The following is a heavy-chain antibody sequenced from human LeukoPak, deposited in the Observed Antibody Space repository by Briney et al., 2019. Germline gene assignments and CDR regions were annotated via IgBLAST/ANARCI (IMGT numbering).Heavy chain of an antibody. CDR1: GYTFNGYY. J-gene: IGHJ4*02. D-gene: IGHD3-22*01. CDR3: ARERSYYDGSGYYL. CDR2: INPNSGGT. Sequence: ASVQVSCKASGYTFNGYYMHGVRQAPGQELAWMGWINPNSGGTNYAQKFQDRVTMTRDTATSTAYMELSRVRPDDTAVYYCARERSYYDGSGYYLWGQEPLVTVSS. V-gene: IGHV1-2*02.